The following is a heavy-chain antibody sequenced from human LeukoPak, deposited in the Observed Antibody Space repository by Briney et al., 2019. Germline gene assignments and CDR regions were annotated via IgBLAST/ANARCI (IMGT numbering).Heavy chain of an antibody. CDR3: AKDLGRITMVRGVQPDAFDI. Sequence: GGSLRLSCAASGFTFSSYAMSWVRQAPGKGLEWVSAISGSGGSTYYADSVKGRFAISRDNSKNTLYLQMNSLRAEDTAVYYCAKDLGRITMVRGVQPDAFDIRGQGTMVTVSS. V-gene: IGHV3-23*01. CDR2: ISGSGGST. D-gene: IGHD3-10*01. CDR1: GFTFSSYA. J-gene: IGHJ3*02.